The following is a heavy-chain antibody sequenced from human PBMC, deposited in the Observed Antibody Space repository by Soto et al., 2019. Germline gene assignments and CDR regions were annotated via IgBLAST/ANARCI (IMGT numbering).Heavy chain of an antibody. CDR3: ARRWELGAFDY. V-gene: IGHV3-33*01. CDR1: GFSFSSYG. J-gene: IGHJ4*02. D-gene: IGHD1-26*01. Sequence: PGGSLRLSCAASGFSFSSYGMHWVRQAPGKGLEWVAVIWYDGSNKYYADSVKGRFTISRYNSKNTLYLQMNSLRAEDTAVYYCARRWELGAFDYWGQGTLVTVSS. CDR2: IWYDGSNK.